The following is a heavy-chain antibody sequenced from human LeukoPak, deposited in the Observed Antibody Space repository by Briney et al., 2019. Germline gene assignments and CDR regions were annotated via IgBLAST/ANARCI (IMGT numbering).Heavy chain of an antibody. CDR2: INHSGST. V-gene: IGHV4-34*01. Sequence: SETLSLTCAVYGGSFSGYYWSWIRQPPGKGLEWIGEINHSGSTNYNPSLKSRVIISVDTSKNQFSLKLSSVTAADTAVYYCAISTIFGVVAQYNWFDPWGQGTLVTVSS. J-gene: IGHJ5*02. D-gene: IGHD3-3*01. CDR3: AISTIFGVVAQYNWFDP. CDR1: GGSFSGYY.